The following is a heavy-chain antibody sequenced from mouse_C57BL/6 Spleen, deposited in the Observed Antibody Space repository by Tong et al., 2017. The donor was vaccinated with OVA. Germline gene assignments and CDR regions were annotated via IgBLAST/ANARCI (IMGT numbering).Heavy chain of an antibody. V-gene: IGHV1-82*01. Sequence: VQLQESGRELVKPGASLKLSCKASGYAFSSYWMNWVNQTPGKGLEWIGQIYPGDGDTNYKGKFKGKATLTADKSSSTDVMQLSSRTSEDSAVYCCARGKAARAKGWFAYWGQGTLLTVSA. CDR1: GYAFSSYW. CDR3: ARGKAARAKGWFAY. CDR2: IYPGDGDT. J-gene: IGHJ3*01. D-gene: IGHD3-1*01.